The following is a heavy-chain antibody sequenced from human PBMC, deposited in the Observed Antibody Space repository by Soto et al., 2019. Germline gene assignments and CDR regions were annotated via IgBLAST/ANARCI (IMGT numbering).Heavy chain of an antibody. V-gene: IGHV3-23*01. D-gene: IGHD3-9*01. CDR2: ISGSGGST. CDR1: GFTFSSYA. CDR3: AKLTPPTIFSPWGPVDY. Sequence: VSLRLSCAASGFTFSSYAMSWVRQAPGKGLEWVSAISGSGGSTYYADSVKGRFTISRDNSKNTLYLQMNSLRAEDTAVYYCAKLTPPTIFSPWGPVDYWGQGTLVTVSS. J-gene: IGHJ4*02.